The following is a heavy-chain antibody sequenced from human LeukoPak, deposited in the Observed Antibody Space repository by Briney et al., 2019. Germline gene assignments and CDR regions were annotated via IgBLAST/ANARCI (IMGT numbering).Heavy chain of an antibody. CDR3: ARGAMATTPFFDY. D-gene: IGHD5-24*01. CDR1: GGSISNYY. CDR2: VYYTGST. V-gene: IGHV4-59*01. Sequence: ASETLSLTCPVSGGSISNYYYWTWIRQPPGKGLEWIGYVYYTGSTNFNPSLKSRVTMPLDTSRNQFSLKLTSLTAADTAVYYCARGAMATTPFFDYWGQGTLVTVSS. J-gene: IGHJ4*02.